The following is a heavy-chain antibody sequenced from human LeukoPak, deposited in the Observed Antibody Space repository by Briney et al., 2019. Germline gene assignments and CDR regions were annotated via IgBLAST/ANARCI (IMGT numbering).Heavy chain of an antibody. D-gene: IGHD5-12*01. CDR1: GYTFTSYD. CDR3: EIYTGYDSF. CDR2: MSPDSGYT. J-gene: IGHJ4*02. V-gene: IGHV1-8*01. Sequence: ASVKVSCKASGYTFTSYDINWVRQATGQGLEWMGWMSPDSGYTGYAQTFQGRVSLTRNTSVSTAFMELSSLRSEDTAVYYCEIYTGYDSFWGQGTLVTVSS.